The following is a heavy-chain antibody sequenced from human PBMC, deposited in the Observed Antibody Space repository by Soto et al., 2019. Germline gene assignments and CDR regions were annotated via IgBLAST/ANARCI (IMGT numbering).Heavy chain of an antibody. CDR1: GRSMISYY. D-gene: IGHD3-3*02. CDR2: IYTGGNT. V-gene: IGHV4-4*07. Sequence: QLQESGPGLVKPSETLSLTCNVSGRSMISYYWSWIRQPAGKEPEWIGRIYTGGNTNYNPSLKSRVTMSVDTSKSQFSLKLTSVTAADTAVYYCAREGDDRHFFFDSWGQGTLVTVSS. J-gene: IGHJ4*02. CDR3: AREGDDRHFFFDS.